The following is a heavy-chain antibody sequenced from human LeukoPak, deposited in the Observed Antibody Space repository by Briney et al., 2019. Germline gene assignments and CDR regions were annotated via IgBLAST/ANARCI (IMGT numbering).Heavy chain of an antibody. Sequence: GGSLRLSCAASGFTFSSYTMNWVRQAPGKGLEWVSSISFSSSYIYYADSVKGRFTISRDNSKNILYLQMNSLSPEDTAVYYCARGHCGGDCSIDYWGQGILVTVSS. V-gene: IGHV3-21*01. J-gene: IGHJ4*02. D-gene: IGHD2-21*02. CDR3: ARGHCGGDCSIDY. CDR2: ISFSSSYI. CDR1: GFTFSSYT.